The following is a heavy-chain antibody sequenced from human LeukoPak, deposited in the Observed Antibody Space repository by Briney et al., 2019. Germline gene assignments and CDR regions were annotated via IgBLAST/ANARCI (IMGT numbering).Heavy chain of an antibody. Sequence: PSETLSLTCTVSGGSISSGSYYWSWIRQPAGKGLEWIGRIYTSGSTNYNPSLKSRVTISVDTSKNQFSLELSSVTAADTAVYYCARWYSGYDLDAFDIWGQGTMVTVSS. CDR2: IYTSGST. J-gene: IGHJ3*02. CDR3: ARWYSGYDLDAFDI. D-gene: IGHD5-12*01. CDR1: GGSISSGSYY. V-gene: IGHV4-61*02.